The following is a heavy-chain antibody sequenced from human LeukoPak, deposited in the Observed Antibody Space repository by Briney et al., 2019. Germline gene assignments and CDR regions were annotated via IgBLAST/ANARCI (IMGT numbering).Heavy chain of an antibody. CDR2: INPNSGGT. D-gene: IGHD1-1*01. V-gene: IGHV1-2*02. Sequence: ASVKVSCKASGYTFTGYYMHWVRQAPGQGLEWMGWINPNSGGTNYAQKFHGRVTMTRDTSISTAYMELRRLRSDDTAVYYCARENWNDGSVDYWGQGTLVTVSP. CDR3: ARENWNDGSVDY. CDR1: GYTFTGYY. J-gene: IGHJ4*02.